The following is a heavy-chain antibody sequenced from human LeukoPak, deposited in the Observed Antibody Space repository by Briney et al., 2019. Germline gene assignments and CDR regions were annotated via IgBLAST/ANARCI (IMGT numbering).Heavy chain of an antibody. CDR1: GGSITSYY. Sequence: SETLSLTCTVSGGSITSYYWAWLRQPPGKGLEWIGYLYYSGYSNYNPSLKSRVSMSVDTSENQFSLKLTSVTAADTAVYYCAGHSIASDGARLFDYWGRGTLVTVSS. V-gene: IGHV4-59*08. CDR2: LYYSGYS. D-gene: IGHD2-21*01. J-gene: IGHJ4*02. CDR3: AGHSIASDGARLFDY.